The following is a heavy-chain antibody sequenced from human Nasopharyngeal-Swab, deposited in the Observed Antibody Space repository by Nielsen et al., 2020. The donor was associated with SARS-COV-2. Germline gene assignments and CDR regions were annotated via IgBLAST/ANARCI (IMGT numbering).Heavy chain of an antibody. D-gene: IGHD6-19*01. CDR1: GFTLSSYW. CDR3: ARVGCSGWNREINWFDP. Sequence: GESLKTSCAASGFTLSSYWMSWVRQAPGKGLEWVANIKQDGSEKYYVDSLKDRFTISRDNAKNSLFLEMHSLRAEDTTVYHCARVGCSGWNREINWFDPWGQGTLVTVSS. CDR2: IKQDGSEK. J-gene: IGHJ5*02. V-gene: IGHV3-7*03.